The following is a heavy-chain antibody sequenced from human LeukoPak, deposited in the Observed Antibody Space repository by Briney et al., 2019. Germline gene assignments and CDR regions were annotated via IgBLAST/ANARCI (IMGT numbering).Heavy chain of an antibody. V-gene: IGHV4-59*08. J-gene: IGHJ6*03. D-gene: IGHD3-16*02. CDR2: IYVTGT. Sequence: KPSETLSLTCTVSGGSIGTYYWSWTRQSPGKGLEWIGYIYVTGTRYNPYLQSRVTISVDRSRNQFFLKMSSVTAADTAVYYCARHIGGGIEDMDVWGKGTKVIVSS. CDR3: ARHIGGGIEDMDV. CDR1: GGSIGTYY.